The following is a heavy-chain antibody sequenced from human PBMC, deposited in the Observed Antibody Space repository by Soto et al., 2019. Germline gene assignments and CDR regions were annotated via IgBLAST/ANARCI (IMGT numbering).Heavy chain of an antibody. J-gene: IGHJ3*02. D-gene: IGHD6-6*01. CDR2: IYWNDDE. Sequence: GRTLGIPIHTLTLTCTFSVFSLTTSVVGVGWIRQPPGKALELLALIYWNDDERYSPSLRSRLTITKDTSKNQVVLTMTNMDPVDTATYYWAASRRSSGDAFDIRGRGTMVTV. CDR3: AASRRSSGDAFDI. CDR1: VFSLTTSVVG. V-gene: IGHV2-5*01.